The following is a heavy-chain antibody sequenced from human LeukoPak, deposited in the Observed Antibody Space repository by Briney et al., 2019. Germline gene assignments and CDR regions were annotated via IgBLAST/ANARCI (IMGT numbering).Heavy chain of an antibody. Sequence: SETLSLTCSVSGYSISSDYYWGWIRQPPGKGLEWIGSIYHSGNTYHNPSLKSRVTMSVDTSKNQFSLKVISVTAADTAVYYCARLSGTYLEIDYWGQGTLVTVSS. CDR2: IYHSGNT. CDR1: GYSISSDYY. V-gene: IGHV4-38-2*02. CDR3: ARLSGTYLEIDY. J-gene: IGHJ4*02. D-gene: IGHD1-20*01.